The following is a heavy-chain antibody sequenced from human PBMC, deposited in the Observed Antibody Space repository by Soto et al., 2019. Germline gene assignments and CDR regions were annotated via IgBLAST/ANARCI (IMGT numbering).Heavy chain of an antibody. CDR3: AKPPLSGDYDRSAYYFDY. Sequence: SLRLSCAASGFTFSSYAMHWVRQAPGKGLEWVAVISYDDGRNKYYADSVKGRFAISRDNSKNTLYLQMNSLRAEDTAVYYCAKPPLSGDYDRSAYYFDYWGQGTLVTVSS. V-gene: IGHV3-30*09. D-gene: IGHD3-22*01. CDR2: ISYDDGRNK. J-gene: IGHJ4*02. CDR1: GFTFSSYA.